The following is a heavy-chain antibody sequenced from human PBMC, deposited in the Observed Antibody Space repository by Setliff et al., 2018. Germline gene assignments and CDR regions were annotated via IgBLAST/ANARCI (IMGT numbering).Heavy chain of an antibody. CDR3: VREGVDSRSSTDYRYYMDV. CDR2: IYSSGTT. V-gene: IGHV4-4*08. CDR1: GDSISPYY. Sequence: SETLSLTCTVSGDSISPYYWNWIRQSPGKGLEWIGYIYSSGTTDYNPSLKSRVTISLDSSRKQFSLEMTSLSAADTAIYYCVREGVDSRSSTDYRYYMDVWGKGTTVTVSS. J-gene: IGHJ6*03. D-gene: IGHD3-22*01.